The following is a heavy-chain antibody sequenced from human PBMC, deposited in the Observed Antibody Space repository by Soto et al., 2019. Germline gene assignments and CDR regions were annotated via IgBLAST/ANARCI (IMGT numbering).Heavy chain of an antibody. CDR3: ARVPSSSYHYFDY. J-gene: IGHJ4*02. CDR1: GFTVSSYY. CDR2: IYSAGSA. V-gene: IGHV3-66*01. D-gene: IGHD6-13*01. Sequence: GGSLRLSCAASGFTVSSYYMSWVRQAPGKGLEWVSVIYSAGSADFADSVKGRFTISRDNSKNTLYLQMSSLRAEDTAVYSCARVPSSSYHYFDYWGQGTLVTVSS.